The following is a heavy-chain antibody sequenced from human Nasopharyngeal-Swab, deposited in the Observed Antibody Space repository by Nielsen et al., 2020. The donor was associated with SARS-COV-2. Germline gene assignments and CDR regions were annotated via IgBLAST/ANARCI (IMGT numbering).Heavy chain of an antibody. Sequence: WIRQPPGKGLEWVGFIRSKAYGETTEYAASVKGRFTISRDDSKSIAYLQMNSLKTEDTAVYYCTRVGLRSSSWYYYYYYYMDVWGKGTTVTVSS. CDR2: IRSKAYGETT. D-gene: IGHD6-13*01. CDR3: TRVGLRSSSWYYYYYYYMDV. J-gene: IGHJ6*03. V-gene: IGHV3-49*02.